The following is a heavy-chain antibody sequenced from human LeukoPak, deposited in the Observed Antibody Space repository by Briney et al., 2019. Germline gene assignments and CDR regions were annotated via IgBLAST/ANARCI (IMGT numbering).Heavy chain of an antibody. D-gene: IGHD4-17*01. V-gene: IGHV4-39*01. J-gene: IGHJ6*03. Sequence: SETLSLTCTVSGGSINSRSYYWGWIRQPPGKELEWIGSVYYGGTTYYNPSLKSRVTISEDTSKNQFSLKLSSVTAADTAVYYCARRATTVTTGYYYYYMDVWGKGTTVTVSS. CDR1: GGSINSRSYY. CDR2: VYYGGTT. CDR3: ARRATTVTTGYYYYYMDV.